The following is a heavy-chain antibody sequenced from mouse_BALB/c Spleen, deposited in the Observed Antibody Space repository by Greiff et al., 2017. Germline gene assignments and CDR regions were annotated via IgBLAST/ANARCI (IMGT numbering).Heavy chain of an antibody. J-gene: IGHJ3*01. Sequence: DVMLVESGGGLVQPGGSLKLSCAASGFTFSSYGMSWVRQTPDKRLELVATINSNGGSTYYPDSVKGRFTISRDNAKNTLYLQMSSLKSEDTAMYYCARALFYNYGSSYVGFAYWGQGTLVTVSA. CDR2: INSNGGST. D-gene: IGHD1-1*01. CDR1: GFTFSSYG. V-gene: IGHV5-6-3*01. CDR3: ARALFYNYGSSYVGFAY.